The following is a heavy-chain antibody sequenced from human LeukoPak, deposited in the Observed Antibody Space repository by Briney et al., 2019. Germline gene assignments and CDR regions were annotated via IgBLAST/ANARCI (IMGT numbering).Heavy chain of an antibody. CDR3: ARADYDILTGFPTHPFDY. V-gene: IGHV4-59*08. CDR1: GGSITNYY. D-gene: IGHD3-9*01. Sequence: PSGTLSLTCTVSGGSITNYYWNWIRQPPGKELEWIGYIYYNGNTNYNPSLKSRVTISVDTSKNQFSLKLDSVTAADTAVYYCARADYDILTGFPTHPFDYWGQGTLVTVSS. J-gene: IGHJ4*02. CDR2: IYYNGNT.